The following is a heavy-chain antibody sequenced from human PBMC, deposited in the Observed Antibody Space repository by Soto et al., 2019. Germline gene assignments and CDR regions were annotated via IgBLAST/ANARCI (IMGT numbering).Heavy chain of an antibody. CDR3: AKANCGGDCFAAS. D-gene: IGHD2-21*02. CDR2: ISWNSGNI. CDR1: GFTFDDYA. J-gene: IGHJ5*02. V-gene: IGHV3-9*01. Sequence: LRLSCAASGFTFDDYAMHWVRQAPGKGLEWVSGISWNSGNIGYADSVKGRFTISRDNAKNSLYLQMNSLRAEDTALYYCAKANCGGDCFAASWGQGTLVTVSS.